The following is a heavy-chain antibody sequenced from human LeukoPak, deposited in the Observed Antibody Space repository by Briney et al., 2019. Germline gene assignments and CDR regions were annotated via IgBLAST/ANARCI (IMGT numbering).Heavy chain of an antibody. CDR1: GGSFSGYY. D-gene: IGHD6-13*01. Sequence: SETLSLTCAVYGGSFSGYYWSWIRQPPGKGLEWIGEINHNGSTNYNPSLKSRVTISVDTSKNQFSLKLSSVTAADTAVYYCARGKTIGYSSSWYGRGAFDIWGQGTMVTVSS. CDR3: ARGKTIGYSSSWYGRGAFDI. V-gene: IGHV4-34*01. J-gene: IGHJ3*02. CDR2: INHNGST.